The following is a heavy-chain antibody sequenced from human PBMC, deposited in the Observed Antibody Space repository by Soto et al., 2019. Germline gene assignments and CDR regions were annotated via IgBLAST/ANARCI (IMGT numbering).Heavy chain of an antibody. V-gene: IGHV3-53*01. Sequence: EVQLVESGGGLIQPGGSLRLSCAASGFTVSSNYMSWVRQAPGEGLEWVSVIDSGGSTYYADSVKGRFTISRDNSKNTLYLQMNSLRAEDTAVYYCAREGSSGYYYSYGMDVWGQGTTVTVSS. CDR1: GFTVSSNY. D-gene: IGHD6-19*01. CDR2: IDSGGST. J-gene: IGHJ6*02. CDR3: AREGSSGYYYSYGMDV.